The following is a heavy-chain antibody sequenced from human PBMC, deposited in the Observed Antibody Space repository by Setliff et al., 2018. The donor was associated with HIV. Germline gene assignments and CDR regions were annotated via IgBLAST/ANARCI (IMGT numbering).Heavy chain of an antibody. V-gene: IGHV4-61*09. J-gene: IGHJ5*02. CDR3: AGEVSYYHGDGGRRWLDP. Sequence: SETLSLTCTVSGGYISSGSHYWRWIRQPAGKGLEWIGHIFNSGTTNYSPSLKSRVSMSVDTSKNQFSLKLTSVTAADTAVYYCAGEVSYYHGDGGRRWLDPWGPGMPVTVSS. D-gene: IGHD1-26*01. CDR1: GGYISSGSHY. CDR2: IFNSGTT.